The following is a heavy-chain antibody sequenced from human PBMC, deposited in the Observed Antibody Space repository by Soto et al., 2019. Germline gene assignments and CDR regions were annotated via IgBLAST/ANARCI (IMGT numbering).Heavy chain of an antibody. Sequence: GASVKVSCKASGYTFTSYGISWVRQAPGQGLEWMGWISAYLGKANYAQRFQGRVTITADKSTSTAYMELRSLRSEDTAVYYCARDQGYCSSTSCYGLGDYYYYMDVWGKGTTVTVSS. J-gene: IGHJ6*03. CDR2: ISAYLGKA. CDR1: GYTFTSYG. V-gene: IGHV1-18*01. CDR3: ARDQGYCSSTSCYGLGDYYYYMDV. D-gene: IGHD2-2*01.